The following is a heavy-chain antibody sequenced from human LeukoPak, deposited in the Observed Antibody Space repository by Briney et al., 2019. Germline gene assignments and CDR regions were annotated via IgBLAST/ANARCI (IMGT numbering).Heavy chain of an antibody. CDR3: ARDYRPYSSSWYYDY. D-gene: IGHD6-13*01. Sequence: PSETLSLTCTVSGGSISSYYWSWIRQHPGKGLEWIGNIYYSGSTYYNPSLKSRVTISLDTSKNQFSLKLSSVTAADTAVYYCARDYRPYSSSWYYDYWGQGTLVTVSS. V-gene: IGHV4-59*06. J-gene: IGHJ4*02. CDR2: IYYSGST. CDR1: GGSISSYY.